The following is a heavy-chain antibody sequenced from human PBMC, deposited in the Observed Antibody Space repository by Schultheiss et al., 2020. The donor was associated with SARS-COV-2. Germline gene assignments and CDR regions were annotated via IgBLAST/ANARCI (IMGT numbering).Heavy chain of an antibody. D-gene: IGHD3-10*01. J-gene: IGHJ4*02. CDR2: IYYSGST. Sequence: SGPTLVKPTQTLTLTCTFSGFSLSTSGMRVSWIRQPPGKGLEWIGYIYYSGSTNYNPSLKSRVTISVDTSKNQFSLKLSSVTAADTAVYYCARELVSGSGSYFDYWGQGTLVTVSS. CDR1: GFSLSTSGMR. CDR3: ARELVSGSGSYFDY. V-gene: IGHV4-31*03.